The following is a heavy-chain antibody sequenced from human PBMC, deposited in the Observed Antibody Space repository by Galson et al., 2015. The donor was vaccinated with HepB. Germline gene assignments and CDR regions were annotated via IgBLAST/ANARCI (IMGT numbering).Heavy chain of an antibody. Sequence: SLRLSCAASGFTFSSYAMHWVRQAPGKGLEWVAVVSYDVSNRYYADSVKGRFTISRDNSKKTLYLQMNSLRVEDTAVYYCARLDTVMDTYYYYSMDVWGQGTTVIVSS. CDR3: ARLDTVMDTYYYYSMDV. D-gene: IGHD5-18*01. CDR1: GFTFSSYA. J-gene: IGHJ6*02. CDR2: VSYDVSNR. V-gene: IGHV3-30*04.